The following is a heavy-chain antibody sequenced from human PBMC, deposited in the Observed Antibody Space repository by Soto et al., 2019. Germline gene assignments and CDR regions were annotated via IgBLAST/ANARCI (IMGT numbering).Heavy chain of an antibody. CDR2: IFHNGGT. V-gene: IGHV4-30-2*01. CDR1: GYSINSGDYY. D-gene: IGHD5-12*01. J-gene: IGHJ4*02. Sequence: QIQLQESGSRLVKPSRTLSLTCAVSGYSINSGDYYWSWIRQPQGKGLEWIGFIFHNGGTYYNPSLGSRVTISLDRPKNQFSLEVRAVTAADTALYYCARLDGYNSFDYWGQGTLVTVSS. CDR3: ARLDGYNSFDY.